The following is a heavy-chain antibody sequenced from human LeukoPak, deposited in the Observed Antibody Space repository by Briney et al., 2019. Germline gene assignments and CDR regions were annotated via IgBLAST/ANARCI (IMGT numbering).Heavy chain of an antibody. CDR2: IRGSRRTT. V-gene: IGHV3-23*01. Sequence: GGSLRLSCAASGFTFSTYDMFWVRQAPGPGGKWASAIRGSRRTTYYAKYLKGRCTISRDNSKYTLYLQINTLRAEYTAIYYSAKGYVRSREGVDCWGQGALVTVSS. CDR3: AKGYVRSREGVDC. J-gene: IGHJ4*02. D-gene: IGHD3-16*01. CDR1: GFTFSTYD.